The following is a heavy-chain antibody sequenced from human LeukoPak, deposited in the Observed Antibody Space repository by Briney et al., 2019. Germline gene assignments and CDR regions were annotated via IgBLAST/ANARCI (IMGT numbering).Heavy chain of an antibody. D-gene: IGHD6-19*01. CDR2: ISGSGGST. CDR1: GFTFSSYA. Sequence: GGSLRLSCAASGFTFSSYAMRWVRTAPGKGLEWVSAISGSGGSTYYADSVKGRFTISRDNSKNTLYLQMNSLRAEDTAVYYCASRDTQWRDAFDIWGQGTMVTVSS. CDR3: ASRDTQWRDAFDI. J-gene: IGHJ3*02. V-gene: IGHV3-23*01.